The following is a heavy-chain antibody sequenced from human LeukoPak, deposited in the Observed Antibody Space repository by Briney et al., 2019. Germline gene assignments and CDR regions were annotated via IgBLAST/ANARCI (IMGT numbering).Heavy chain of an antibody. D-gene: IGHD2-2*01. CDR1: GGSFSGYF. Sequence: SETLSLTCAVYGGSFSGYFWGWIRKPPGKGLEWIGSIYNSGGTYYNPSLKSRVTISVDTSKNQFSLKLSSVTAADTAVYYCARGSRSSTTLRRGAFDIWGQGTMVTVSS. CDR2: IYNSGGT. J-gene: IGHJ3*02. CDR3: ARGSRSSTTLRRGAFDI. V-gene: IGHV4-34*01.